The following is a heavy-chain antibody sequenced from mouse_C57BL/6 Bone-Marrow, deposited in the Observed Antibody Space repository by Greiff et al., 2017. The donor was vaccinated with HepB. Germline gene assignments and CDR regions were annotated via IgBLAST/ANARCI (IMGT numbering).Heavy chain of an antibody. CDR2: SRNKANDYTT. Sequence: EVKLVESGGGLVQSGRSLRLSCATSGFTFSDFYMEWVRQAPGKGLEWIAASRNKANDYTTEYIASVKGRFIVSRDTSQSILYLQMNALRAEDTAIYYCAGWDPYYCAMDYCGQGTSVTVSS. CDR3: AGWDPYYCAMDY. V-gene: IGHV7-1*01. J-gene: IGHJ4*01. CDR1: GFTFSDFY. D-gene: IGHD4-1*01.